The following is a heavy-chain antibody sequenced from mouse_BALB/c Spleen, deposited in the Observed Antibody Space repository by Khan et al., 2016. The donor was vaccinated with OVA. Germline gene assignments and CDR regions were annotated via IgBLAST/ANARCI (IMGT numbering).Heavy chain of an antibody. CDR1: GYSITSGYA. Sequence: EVQLQESGPGLVKPSQSLSLTCTVIGYSITSGYAWNWIRQFPGNKLEWMGYISYSGFTNYNPSLKSRISITRDTSKNQFFLQLSSVTTEDTATYYCARNNYYGYYFDYWGQGTTLTVSS. CDR3: ARNNYYGYYFDY. D-gene: IGHD1-1*01. CDR2: ISYSGFT. V-gene: IGHV3-2*02. J-gene: IGHJ2*01.